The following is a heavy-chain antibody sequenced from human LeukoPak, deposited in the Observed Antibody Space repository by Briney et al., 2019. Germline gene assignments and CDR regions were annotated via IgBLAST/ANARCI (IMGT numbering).Heavy chain of an antibody. J-gene: IGHJ3*02. D-gene: IGHD3-22*01. V-gene: IGHV3-7*01. CDR3: ARDGVSSGYYLDAFDI. CDR2: IKQDGSEK. Sequence: PGGSLRPSCAASGFTFSSYWMSWVRQAPGKGLEWVANIKQDGSEKYYVDSVKGRFTISRDNAKNSLYLQMNSLRAEDTAVYYCARDGVSSGYYLDAFDIWGQGTMVTVPS. CDR1: GFTFSSYW.